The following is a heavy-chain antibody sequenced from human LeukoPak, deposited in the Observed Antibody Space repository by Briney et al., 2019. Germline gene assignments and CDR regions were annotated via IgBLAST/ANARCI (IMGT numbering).Heavy chain of an antibody. J-gene: IGHJ4*02. V-gene: IGHV3-15*01. CDR3: TTRLTVTFGGVIVFDY. Sequence: PGGSLRLSCAASGFTFSNAWMIWVRQAPGKGLEWVGRIKSKTDGGTTDYVAPVKGRFTISRDDSENTLYLQMNSLKTEDTAVYYCTTRLTVTFGGVIVFDYWGQGTLVTVSS. D-gene: IGHD3-16*02. CDR2: IKSKTDGGTT. CDR1: GFTFSNAW.